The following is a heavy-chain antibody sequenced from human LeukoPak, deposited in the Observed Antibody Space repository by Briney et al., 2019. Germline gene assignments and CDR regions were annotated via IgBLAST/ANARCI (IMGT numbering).Heavy chain of an antibody. J-gene: IGHJ4*02. CDR2: INPNSGGT. D-gene: IGHD4-23*01. CDR1: GYTFTGYY. V-gene: IGHV1-2*02. CDR3: ARDGGNSDFDY. Sequence: GASVKVSCKTSGYTFTGYYMHWVRQAPGHGLEWMGWINPNSGGTKSAQRFQGRVTMTRDTSISTAYMELSRLRSDDTAVYYCARDGGNSDFDYWGQGTLVTVSS.